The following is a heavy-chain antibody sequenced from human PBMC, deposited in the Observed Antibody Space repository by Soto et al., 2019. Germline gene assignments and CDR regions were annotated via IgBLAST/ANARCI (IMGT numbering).Heavy chain of an antibody. CDR3: ASGSSASAYIDS. V-gene: IGHV4-61*03. J-gene: IGHJ4*02. Sequence: PSETLSLTCTVSGCSVNRGTYYWSWIRQPPGKGLEWIGYLYNTGSSDYNPSLKSRVTISVDTSKNHCSLILTSVTAADTAVYFWASGSSASAYIDSWGQGTLVTVSS. CDR2: LYNTGSS. CDR1: GCSVNRGTYY. D-gene: IGHD6-13*01.